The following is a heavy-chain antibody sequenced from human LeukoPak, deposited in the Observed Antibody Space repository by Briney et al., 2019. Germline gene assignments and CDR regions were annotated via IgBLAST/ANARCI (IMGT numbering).Heavy chain of an antibody. Sequence: SETLSLTCSVSGGSMSSYYWSWIRQSPGKGLEWIGYIYHSGSTDYNSSLKSRVTISVDTSKNQFSLKLSSVTAADTAVYYCASTIIGVYYGSGSYYSPAYYYYMDVWGKGTTVTISS. D-gene: IGHD3-10*01. CDR2: IYHSGST. CDR3: ASTIIGVYYGSGSYYSPAYYYYMDV. J-gene: IGHJ6*03. V-gene: IGHV4-59*12. CDR1: GGSMSSYY.